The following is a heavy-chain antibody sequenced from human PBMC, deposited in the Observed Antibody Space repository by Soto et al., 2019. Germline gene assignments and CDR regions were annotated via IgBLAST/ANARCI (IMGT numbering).Heavy chain of an antibody. Sequence: VKVSCKASGGTFSIYAISWVRQAPGQGLEWMGGIIPIFGTTDYAAPVKGRFVISRDDSKNTLYLQMNSLKTEDTAVYYCTPRITLFPVNNYWGQGTQVTVSS. V-gene: IGHV1-69*13. J-gene: IGHJ4*02. CDR3: TPRITLFPVNNY. D-gene: IGHD3-10*02. CDR2: IIPIFGTT. CDR1: GGTFSIYA.